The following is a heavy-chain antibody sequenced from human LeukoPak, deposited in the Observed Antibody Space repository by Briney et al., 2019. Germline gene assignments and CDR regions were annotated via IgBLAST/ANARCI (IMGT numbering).Heavy chain of an antibody. J-gene: IGHJ4*02. Sequence: TXVMHWXRQAPGKGLEYVSAISSNGDNTYYADSVKGRFTISRDNSKNTLYLQMSSLRADDTAVYYCVRGTGYWGQGTLVTVSS. CDR3: VRGTGY. CDR2: ISSNGDNT. V-gene: IGHV3-64D*06. CDR1: TXV.